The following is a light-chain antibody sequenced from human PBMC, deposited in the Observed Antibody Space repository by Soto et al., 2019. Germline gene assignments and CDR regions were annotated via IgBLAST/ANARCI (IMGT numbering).Light chain of an antibody. J-gene: IGKJ2*01. CDR1: QSVSSSY. Sequence: EIVLTQSPGTLSLSPGERATLSCRASQSVSSSYLAWYQQKPGQAPRLLIYGASSRATGIPDRFSGSGSGTDFTLTIIRLEPEDFAVYFCQQYANSPPFAFGQGTRPEI. V-gene: IGKV3-20*01. CDR2: GAS. CDR3: QQYANSPPFA.